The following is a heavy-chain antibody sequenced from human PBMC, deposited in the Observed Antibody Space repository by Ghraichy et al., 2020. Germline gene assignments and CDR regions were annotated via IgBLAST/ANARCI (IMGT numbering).Heavy chain of an antibody. V-gene: IGHV4-59*11. D-gene: IGHD2-15*01. Sequence: SETLSLTCTVSGGSISSHYWNWIRQPPGKGLEYIGYINNGGGTKHNPSLKSRVTISLDTSKNQVSLRLGSVTAADTAVYYCARGSFYDDAFDFWAMGQWSPSLQ. CDR1: GGSISSHY. J-gene: IGHJ3*01. CDR2: INNGGGT. CDR3: ARGSFYDDAFDF.